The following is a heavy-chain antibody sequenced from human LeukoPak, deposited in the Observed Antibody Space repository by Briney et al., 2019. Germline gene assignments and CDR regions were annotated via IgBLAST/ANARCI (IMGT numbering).Heavy chain of an antibody. CDR2: IRYDGSSN. CDR1: GFIFSSYG. V-gene: IGHV3-30*02. Sequence: PGGSLRLSCAASGFIFSSYGMHWVRQARGKELEWVGFIRYDGSSNYYADSVKGRFTISRDNSKNTLYLQMNSLRPEDTAVYYCASERDYGASNAFDMWGRGTMVTVSS. CDR3: ASERDYGASNAFDM. J-gene: IGHJ3*02. D-gene: IGHD4-17*01.